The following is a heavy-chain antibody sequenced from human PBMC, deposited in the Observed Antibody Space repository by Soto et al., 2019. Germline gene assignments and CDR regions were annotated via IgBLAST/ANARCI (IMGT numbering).Heavy chain of an antibody. J-gene: IGHJ5*02. CDR3: ASFPKIAAAEDWFDP. D-gene: IGHD6-13*01. Sequence: KPSETLSLTCAVYGGSFSGYYWSWIRQPPGKGLEWIGEINHSGSTNYNPSLKSRVTISVDTSKNQFSLKLSSVTAADTAVYYCASFPKIAAAEDWFDPWGQGTLVTVSS. CDR1: GGSFSGYY. V-gene: IGHV4-34*01. CDR2: INHSGST.